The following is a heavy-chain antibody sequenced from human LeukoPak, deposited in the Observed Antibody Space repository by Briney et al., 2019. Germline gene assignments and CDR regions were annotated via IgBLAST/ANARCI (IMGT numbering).Heavy chain of an antibody. CDR3: ARGGYYFGSGSHRWNWFDP. J-gene: IGHJ5*02. CDR1: GYSFTSYG. Sequence: ASVKVSCKASGYSFTSYGISWVRQAPGQRLEWMGWISAYDGDTKYAQNLQGRVTLTTDTSTTTAYMELRSLRSDDTAVYYCARGGYYFGSGSHRWNWFDPWGQGTLVTVSS. CDR2: ISAYDGDT. D-gene: IGHD3-10*01. V-gene: IGHV1-18*01.